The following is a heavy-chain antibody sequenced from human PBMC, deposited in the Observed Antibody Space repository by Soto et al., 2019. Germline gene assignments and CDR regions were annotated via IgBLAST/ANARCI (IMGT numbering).Heavy chain of an antibody. D-gene: IGHD6-19*01. Sequence: QVQLVQSGAEVKKPGASVKVSCKASGYTFTSYYMHWVRQAPGQGLESMGIINPSGGSTSYAQKFQGRVTMTRDTSTSTVYIELSSLRSEDTAVYYCVRDTDSSGWDNYYYGMDVWGQGTTVTVSS. CDR3: VRDTDSSGWDNYYYGMDV. V-gene: IGHV1-46*01. J-gene: IGHJ6*02. CDR2: INPSGGST. CDR1: GYTFTSYY.